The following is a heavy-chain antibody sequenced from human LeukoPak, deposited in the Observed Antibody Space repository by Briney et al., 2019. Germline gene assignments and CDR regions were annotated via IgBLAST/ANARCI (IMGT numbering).Heavy chain of an antibody. D-gene: IGHD3-16*02. J-gene: IGHJ4*02. CDR2: ISGSGGST. V-gene: IGHV3-23*01. CDR1: GFTFSTYA. CDR3: AKDGYYDYVWGSYRYMGD. Sequence: PGGSLRLSCAASGFTFSTYAMSWVRQAPGKGLEWVSAISGSGGSTYYADSVKGRFTISRDNSKNTLYLQMNSLRAEDAAVYYCAKDGYYDYVWGSYRYMGDWGQGTLVTVSP.